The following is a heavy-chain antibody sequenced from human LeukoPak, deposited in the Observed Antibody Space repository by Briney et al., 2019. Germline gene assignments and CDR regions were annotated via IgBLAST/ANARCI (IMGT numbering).Heavy chain of an antibody. CDR2: INHSGIT. Sequence: SETLSLTCAVYGRSFSGYYWTWIRQTPGKGLEWIGEINHSGITDYNPSLRSRVAISVDTSKNQFSLKLSSVTAADTAVYYCARVSSPPRYSSSWYYYYYYMDVWGKGTTVTVSS. J-gene: IGHJ6*03. V-gene: IGHV4-34*01. D-gene: IGHD6-13*01. CDR1: GRSFSGYY. CDR3: ARVSSPPRYSSSWYYYYYYMDV.